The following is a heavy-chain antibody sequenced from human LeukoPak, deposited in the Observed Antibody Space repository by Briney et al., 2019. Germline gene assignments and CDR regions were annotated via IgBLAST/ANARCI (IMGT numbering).Heavy chain of an antibody. CDR3: AKDIKRGGYVEGDATPVDY. CDR1: GFTFDDYA. V-gene: IGHV3-9*01. Sequence: GGSLRLSCAASGFTFDDYAMHWVRQAPGKGLEWVSGISWNSVSIGYADSVKGRFTISRDNAKNSLYLQMNSLRAEDTALYYCAKDIKRGGYVEGDATPVDYWGQGTLVTVSS. J-gene: IGHJ4*02. CDR2: ISWNSVSI. D-gene: IGHD5-12*01.